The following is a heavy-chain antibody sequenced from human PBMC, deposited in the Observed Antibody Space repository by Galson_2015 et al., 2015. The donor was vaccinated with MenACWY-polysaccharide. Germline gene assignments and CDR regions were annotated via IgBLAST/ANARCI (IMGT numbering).Heavy chain of an antibody. D-gene: IGHD3-9*01. Sequence: SLRLSCAASGFTFSNYWMSWVRQAPGKGLEWVAVIKKDGSDKYYVDSVEGRFAISRDNAKNSVFLQMNSLGAEDTAVYYCAKNDILTGHSDWYFDLWGRGTLVTVS. CDR3: AKNDILTGHSDWYFDL. CDR2: IKKDGSDK. CDR1: GFTFSNYW. V-gene: IGHV3-7*01. J-gene: IGHJ2*01.